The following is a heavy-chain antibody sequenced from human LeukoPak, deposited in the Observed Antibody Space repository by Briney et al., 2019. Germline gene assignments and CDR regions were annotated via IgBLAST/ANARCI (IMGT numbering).Heavy chain of an antibody. CDR2: IRYDGSNK. Sequence: GGSLRLSCAASGFTFSSYGMHWVRQAPGKGLEWVAFIRYDGSNKYCADSVKGRFTISRDNSKNTLYLQMNSLRAEDTAVYYCAIRAIPLYYYYMDVWGKGTTVTVSS. CDR3: AIRAIPLYYYYMDV. D-gene: IGHD1-26*01. J-gene: IGHJ6*03. V-gene: IGHV3-30*02. CDR1: GFTFSSYG.